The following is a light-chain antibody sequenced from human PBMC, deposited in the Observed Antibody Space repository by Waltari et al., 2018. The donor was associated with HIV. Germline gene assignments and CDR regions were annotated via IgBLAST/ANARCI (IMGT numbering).Light chain of an antibody. CDR3: YSAADNTWV. Sequence: PGQTARITCSGDVLAKKYARWFQQKPGQAPVLVIYKDTERPSGIPERFSGSSSGTTVTLTISGAQVEDEADYYCYSAADNTWVFGGGTKLTVL. CDR2: KDT. V-gene: IGLV3-27*01. CDR1: VLAKKY. J-gene: IGLJ3*02.